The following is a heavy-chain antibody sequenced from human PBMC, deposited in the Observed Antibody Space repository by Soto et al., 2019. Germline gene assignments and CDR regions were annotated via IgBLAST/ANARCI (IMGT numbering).Heavy chain of an antibody. Sequence: GSLRLSCAASGFTVSSNYISWARQAPGKGLEWVSVIYSGGSTYYADSVKGRFTISRDNSKNTLYLQMNSLRAEDTAVYYCERERVIAVYGEDYYYYYGMDVWGQGTTVTVSS. CDR3: ERERVIAVYGEDYYYYYGMDV. CDR1: GFTVSSNY. D-gene: IGHD6-19*01. CDR2: IYSGGST. V-gene: IGHV3-53*01. J-gene: IGHJ6*02.